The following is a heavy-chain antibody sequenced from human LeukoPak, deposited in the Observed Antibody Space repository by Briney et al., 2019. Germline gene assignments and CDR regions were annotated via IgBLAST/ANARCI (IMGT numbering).Heavy chain of an antibody. D-gene: IGHD3-22*01. V-gene: IGHV3-74*01. CDR3: ARAPSEIGGYYPEYFRH. CDR2: IKSDGST. Sequence: GGSLRLSCAAPGFTFSSYWMNWVRQAPGKGLVWVSHIKSDGSTNYAASVKGRFTISRDNAKNPLSMQMNSLRAEDTGVYYCARAPSEIGGYYPEYFRHWGQGTLVTVSS. J-gene: IGHJ1*01. CDR1: GFTFSSYW.